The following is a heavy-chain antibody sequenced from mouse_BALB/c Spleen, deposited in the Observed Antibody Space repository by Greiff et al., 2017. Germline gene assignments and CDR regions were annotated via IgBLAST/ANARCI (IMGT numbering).Heavy chain of an antibody. J-gene: IGHJ3*01. CDR2: IDPANGNT. CDR3: ASSTATFAY. CDR1: GYTFTSYW. D-gene: IGHD1-2*01. Sequence: EVQLQQPGAELVKPGASVKLSCKASGYTFTSYWMHWVKQRPEQGLEWIGRIDPANGNTKYDPKFQGKATITADTSSNTAYLQLSSLTSEDTAVYYCASSTATFAYWGQGTLVTVSA. V-gene: IGHV14-3*02.